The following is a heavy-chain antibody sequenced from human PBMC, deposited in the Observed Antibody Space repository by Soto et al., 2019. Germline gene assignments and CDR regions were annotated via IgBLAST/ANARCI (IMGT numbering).Heavy chain of an antibody. V-gene: IGHV3-11*01. CDR2: ISSSGSTI. CDR1: GFTFSDYY. D-gene: IGHD3-3*01. Sequence: QVQLVESGGGLVKPGGSLRLSCAASGFTFSDYYMSWIRQAPGKGLEWVSYISSSGSTIYYADSVKGRFTISRDNAKKPLYLQMNSLRAEDTAVYYCAGDLGITIFGVVIIPYGMDVWGQGTTVTVSS. CDR3: AGDLGITIFGVVIIPYGMDV. J-gene: IGHJ6*02.